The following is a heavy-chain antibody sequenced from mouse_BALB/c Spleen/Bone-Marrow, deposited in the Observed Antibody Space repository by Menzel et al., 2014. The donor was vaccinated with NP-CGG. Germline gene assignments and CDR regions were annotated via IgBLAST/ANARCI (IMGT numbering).Heavy chain of an antibody. CDR3: ARSGSSGYHYYAMDY. CDR1: GDSITSGY. J-gene: IGHJ4*01. Sequence: VQLKQSGPSLVKPSQTLSLTCSVTGDSITSGYWNWIRKFPGNKLEYMGYISYSGSTYYNPSLKSRISITRDTSKNLYYLQLNSVTTKDTATDYCARSGSSGYHYYAMDYWGQGTSVTVSS. CDR2: ISYSGST. D-gene: IGHD3-1*01. V-gene: IGHV3-8*02.